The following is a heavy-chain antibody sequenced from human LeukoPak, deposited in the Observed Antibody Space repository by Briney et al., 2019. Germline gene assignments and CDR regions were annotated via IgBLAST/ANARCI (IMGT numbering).Heavy chain of an antibody. Sequence: ASVKVSCKASGYTFSSFDINWLRQATGQGPEWIGWMNPNSGNTGYTQKFQGRVTMTRDTSITTAYMELSSLTSEDTAMYFCARGTPDCTSASCYNYWGQGTLVTVSS. J-gene: IGHJ4*02. CDR1: GYTFSSFD. CDR3: ARGTPDCTSASCYNY. CDR2: MNPNSGNT. D-gene: IGHD2-2*02. V-gene: IGHV1-8*01.